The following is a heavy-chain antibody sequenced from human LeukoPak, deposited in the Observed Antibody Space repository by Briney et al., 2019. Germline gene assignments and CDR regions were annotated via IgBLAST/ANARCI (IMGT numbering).Heavy chain of an antibody. V-gene: IGHV4-59*08. CDR3: ARLGPIWSGYHFDY. Sequence: PSETLSLTCTVSGGSISSYYWSWIRQPPGKGLEWIGYTYYSGSTNYNPSLKSRVTISVDTSKNQFSLKLSSVTAADTAVYYCARLGPIWSGYHFDYWGQGTLVTVSS. CDR2: TYYSGST. D-gene: IGHD3-3*01. CDR1: GGSISSYY. J-gene: IGHJ4*02.